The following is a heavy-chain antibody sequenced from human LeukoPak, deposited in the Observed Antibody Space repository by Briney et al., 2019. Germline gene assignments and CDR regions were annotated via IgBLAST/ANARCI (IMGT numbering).Heavy chain of an antibody. CDR2: IYPGDSDT. V-gene: IGHV5-51*01. D-gene: IGHD6-13*01. J-gene: IGHJ4*02. Sequence: GASLKISCKGSGSSFTSYWIGWVRPLPGKGLEWMGIIYPGDSDTRYSPSFQGQVTISADKSISTAYLQWSSLKASDTAMYYCARRDSSSWYFDYWGQGTLVTVSS. CDR1: GSSFTSYW. CDR3: ARRDSSSWYFDY.